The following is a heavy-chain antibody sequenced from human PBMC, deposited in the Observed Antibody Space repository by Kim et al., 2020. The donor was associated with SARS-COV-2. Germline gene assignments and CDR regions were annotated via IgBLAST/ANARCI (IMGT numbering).Heavy chain of an antibody. CDR1: GGSISSSGYY. J-gene: IGHJ4*02. D-gene: IGHD6-6*01. V-gene: IGHV4-39*01. Sequence: SETLSLTCTVSGGSISSSGYYWGWIRQPPGMGLEWIGSIYYSGSTYYNPSLKSRVTISVDTSKNQFSLKLSSVTAADTAVYYCARHYSTRYSSSSGFGYYFDYWGQGTLLTVSS. CDR3: ARHYSTRYSSSSGFGYYFDY. CDR2: IYYSGST.